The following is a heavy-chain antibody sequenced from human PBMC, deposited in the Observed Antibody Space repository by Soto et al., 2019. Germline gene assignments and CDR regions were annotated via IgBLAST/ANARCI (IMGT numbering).Heavy chain of an antibody. Sequence: PGGALRLSCAVSGFTFSSFAINWVRQFPGRGLEWVSFISSSGSTTYYADSVKGRFTISRDSAKNSLYLQMNSLRDEDTAVYFCARDPNGITDFDYWGQGTQVTVSS. CDR2: ISSSGSTT. J-gene: IGHJ4*02. V-gene: IGHV3-48*02. D-gene: IGHD2-8*01. CDR3: ARDPNGITDFDY. CDR1: GFTFSSFA.